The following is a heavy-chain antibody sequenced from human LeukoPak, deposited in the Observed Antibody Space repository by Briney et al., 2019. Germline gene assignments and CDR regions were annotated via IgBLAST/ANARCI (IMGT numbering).Heavy chain of an antibody. CDR3: ARDTYYYDSSGYYCLDY. Sequence: PSETLSLTCTVSGGSISSYYWSWIRQPAGKGLEWIGRIYTSGSTNYNPSLKSRVTMSVDTSKNQFSLKLSSVTAADTAVYYCARDTYYYDSSGYYCLDYWGQGTLVTVSS. V-gene: IGHV4-4*07. CDR1: GGSISSYY. CDR2: IYTSGST. J-gene: IGHJ4*02. D-gene: IGHD3-22*01.